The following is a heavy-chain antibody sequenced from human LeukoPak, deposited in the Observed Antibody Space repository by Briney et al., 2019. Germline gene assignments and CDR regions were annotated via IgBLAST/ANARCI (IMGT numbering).Heavy chain of an antibody. D-gene: IGHD6-13*01. Sequence: PSETLSLTCTLSGGSISTYYWSWIRQPPGKGLEWIGYIYHSGSTNYNPSLKSRVTISVDTSKNQFSLKLSSVTAADTAVYYCARGHTHRKYSSSWYSGGGIDYWGQGTLVTVSS. CDR3: ARGHTHRKYSSSWYSGGGIDY. J-gene: IGHJ4*02. CDR2: IYHSGST. V-gene: IGHV4-59*12. CDR1: GGSISTYY.